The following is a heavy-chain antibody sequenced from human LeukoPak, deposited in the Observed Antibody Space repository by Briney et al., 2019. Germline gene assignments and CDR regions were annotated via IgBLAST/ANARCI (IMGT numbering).Heavy chain of an antibody. Sequence: SVKVSCKASGGTFSSYAISWVRQAPGQGLGWMGGIIPIFGTANYAQKFQGRVTITADKSTSTAYMELSSLRSEDTAVYYCAREGYSSGWFDYWGQGTLVTVSS. CDR1: GGTFSSYA. CDR3: AREGYSSGWFDY. V-gene: IGHV1-69*06. J-gene: IGHJ4*02. CDR2: IIPIFGTA. D-gene: IGHD6-19*01.